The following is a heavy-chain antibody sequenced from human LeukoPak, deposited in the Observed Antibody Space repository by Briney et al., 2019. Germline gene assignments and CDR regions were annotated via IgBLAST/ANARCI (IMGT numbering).Heavy chain of an antibody. D-gene: IGHD3-22*01. CDR3: ARDKGSSGYYRTYYFDY. CDR1: GGTFSSYA. V-gene: IGHV1-69*05. Sequence: GASVKVSCKASGGTFSSYAISWVRQAPGQGLEWMGRIIPIFGTANYAQKFQGRVTITTDESTSTAYMELSSLRSEDTAVYYCARDKGSSGYYRTYYFDYWGQGTLVTVSS. J-gene: IGHJ4*02. CDR2: IIPIFGTA.